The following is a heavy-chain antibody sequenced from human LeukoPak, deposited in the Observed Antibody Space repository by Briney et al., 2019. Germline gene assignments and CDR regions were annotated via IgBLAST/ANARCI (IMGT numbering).Heavy chain of an antibody. CDR2: IIPIFGTA. Sequence: SVKVSCKASGGTFSSYAISWVRQAPGQGLEWMGGIIPIFGTANYAQKFQGRVTITTDESTSTAYMELSSLRSEDTAVYYCARARTPYCSNTSCYQRGFDYWGQGTLVTVSS. V-gene: IGHV1-69*05. CDR1: GGTFSSYA. CDR3: ARARTPYCSNTSCYQRGFDY. D-gene: IGHD2-2*01. J-gene: IGHJ4*02.